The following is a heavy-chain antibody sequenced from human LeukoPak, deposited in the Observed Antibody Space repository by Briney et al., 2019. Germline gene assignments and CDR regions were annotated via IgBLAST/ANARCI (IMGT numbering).Heavy chain of an antibody. V-gene: IGHV1-8*02. D-gene: IGHD3-16*01. CDR1: GYTFTNYD. CDR2: VSTDSGNS. Sequence: ASVKVSCKASGYTFTNYDINWVRQATGQGLEWLGWVSTDSGNSDSAQKFQGRITLTRDTSISTVFLELRNLRSDDTAVYYCEGGVSRGVDYWGQGTLVTVSS. J-gene: IGHJ4*02. CDR3: EGGVSRGVDY.